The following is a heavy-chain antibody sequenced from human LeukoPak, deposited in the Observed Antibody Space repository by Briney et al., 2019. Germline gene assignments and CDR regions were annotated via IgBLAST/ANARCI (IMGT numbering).Heavy chain of an antibody. V-gene: IGHV5-51*01. Sequence: GESLKISCKGSGYSFTSYWIGWVRQMPGKDLEWMGIIYPGDSDTRYSPSFQGQVTISAEKSISTAYLQWSSLKASDTAMYYCARWGGYCSGGSCYRYYYGMDVWGKGTTVTVSS. CDR1: GYSFTSYW. D-gene: IGHD2-15*01. CDR2: IYPGDSDT. J-gene: IGHJ6*04. CDR3: ARWGGYCSGGSCYRYYYGMDV.